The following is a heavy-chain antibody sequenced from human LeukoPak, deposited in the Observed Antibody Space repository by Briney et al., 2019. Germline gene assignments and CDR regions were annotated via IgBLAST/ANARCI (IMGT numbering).Heavy chain of an antibody. CDR3: AKDRPFAVVVPAANEYYYYGMDV. CDR1: GLTFSTYA. CDR2: ISGSGGST. V-gene: IGHV3-23*01. Sequence: GGSLRLSCAASGLTFSTYAMSWVRQAPGKGLEWVSAISGSGGSTYYADSVKGRFTISRDNSKNTLYLQMNSLRAEDTAVYYCAKDRPFAVVVPAANEYYYYGMDVWGQGTTVTVSS. D-gene: IGHD2-2*01. J-gene: IGHJ6*02.